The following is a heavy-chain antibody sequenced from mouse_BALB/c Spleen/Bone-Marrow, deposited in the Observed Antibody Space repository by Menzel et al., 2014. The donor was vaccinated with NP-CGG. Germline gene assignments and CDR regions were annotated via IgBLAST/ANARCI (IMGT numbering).Heavy chain of an antibody. D-gene: IGHD1-1*01. V-gene: IGHV14-3*02. CDR1: GLNIKDTY. Sequence: VQLKQSGAELVKPGASVKLSCTASGLNIKDTYMHWVKQRPEQGLEWIGRIDPANGNTKYDPKFQGKATITADTSSNTAYLQLSSLTSEDTAVYYCARYYYGSSLFDYWGQGTTLTASS. CDR2: IDPANGNT. CDR3: ARYYYGSSLFDY. J-gene: IGHJ2*01.